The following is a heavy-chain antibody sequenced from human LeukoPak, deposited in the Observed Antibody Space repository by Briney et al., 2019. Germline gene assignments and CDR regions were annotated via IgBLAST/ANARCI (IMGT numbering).Heavy chain of an antibody. CDR3: ARGRVVVVPAAIFSGWFDP. CDR2: INHSGST. J-gene: IGHJ5*02. Sequence: SETLSLTCAVYGGSFSGYYWSWIRQPPGKVLEWIGEINHSGSTNYNPSLKSRVTISVDTSKNQFSLKLSSVTAADTAVYYCARGRVVVVPAAIFSGWFDPWGQGTLVTVSS. CDR1: GGSFSGYY. V-gene: IGHV4-34*01. D-gene: IGHD2-2*02.